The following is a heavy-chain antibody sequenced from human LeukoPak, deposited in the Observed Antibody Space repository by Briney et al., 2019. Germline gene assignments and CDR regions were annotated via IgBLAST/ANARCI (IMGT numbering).Heavy chain of an antibody. CDR3: ATREGIAGAAQTHDY. CDR1: GFSFSNYG. J-gene: IGHJ4*02. D-gene: IGHD6-13*01. CDR2: IRYDGSNK. V-gene: IGHV3-30*02. Sequence: GGSLRLSCVASGFSFSNYGMHWVRQAPGKGLEWVAFIRYDGSNKYYVDSVKGRFTISRDNSKNTLYLQMNSLRAEDTAVYYCATREGIAGAAQTHDYWGQGTLVTLSS.